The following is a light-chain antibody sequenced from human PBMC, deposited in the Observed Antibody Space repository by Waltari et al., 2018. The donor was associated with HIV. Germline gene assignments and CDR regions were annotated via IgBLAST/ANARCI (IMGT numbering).Light chain of an antibody. V-gene: IGKV1-5*03. Sequence: DIQLTQSPSTLSASVGDGVNISCRASQNIRNWLAWYQQKPGKAPKLLIYKASSLESGVPSRFSGSGSGTEFTLTLSSLQPEDFATYYCQQYDSYPWTFGPGTKVEIK. CDR3: QQYDSYPWT. CDR2: KAS. CDR1: QNIRNW. J-gene: IGKJ1*01.